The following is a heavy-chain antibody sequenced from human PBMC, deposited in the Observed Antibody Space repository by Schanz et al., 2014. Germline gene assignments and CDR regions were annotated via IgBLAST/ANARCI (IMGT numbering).Heavy chain of an antibody. Sequence: EVQLVESGGGLVQPGGSLRLSYAASGFTFSSYWMSWVRQAPGKGLEWVANIKQDGSAKNYVDSVKGRFTISRDNPKNSLCLQMNSLRAEDTALYYCARVLGGDEGLDQWGQGTLVTVSS. D-gene: IGHD4-17*01. CDR1: GFTFSSYW. CDR3: ARVLGGDEGLDQ. J-gene: IGHJ4*02. V-gene: IGHV3-7*01. CDR2: IKQDGSAK.